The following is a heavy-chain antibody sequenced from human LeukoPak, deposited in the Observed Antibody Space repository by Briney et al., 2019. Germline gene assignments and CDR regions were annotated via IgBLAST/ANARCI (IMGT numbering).Heavy chain of an antibody. CDR2: ISAYSGNT. V-gene: IGHV1-18*01. J-gene: IGHJ4*02. CDR1: GYTFSDYG. Sequence: APVKVSCKASGYTFSDYGITWVRQAPGQGPEWMGWISAYSGNTNYGQKFQGRVTMTTDTSTSTAYMELRSLKSDDTAVYYCARASYCSDGSCYSDYWGQGTLVTVSS. CDR3: ARASYCSDGSCYSDY. D-gene: IGHD2-15*01.